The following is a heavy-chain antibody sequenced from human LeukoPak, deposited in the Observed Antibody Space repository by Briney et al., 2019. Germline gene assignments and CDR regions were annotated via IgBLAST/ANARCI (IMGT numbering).Heavy chain of an antibody. CDR1: GITLTNYG. V-gene: IGHV3-23*01. Sequence: GGSLRLSCAVSGITLTNYGMSWVRQAPGKGLEWVAGISDSGGRTNYADSAKGRFTISRDNPKNTLYLQMNSLRVEDTAVYFCAKRGVVIRVFLVGFHKEAYYFDSWGQGALVTVSS. CDR3: AKRGVVIRVFLVGFHKEAYYFDS. CDR2: ISDSGGRT. D-gene: IGHD3-10*01. J-gene: IGHJ4*02.